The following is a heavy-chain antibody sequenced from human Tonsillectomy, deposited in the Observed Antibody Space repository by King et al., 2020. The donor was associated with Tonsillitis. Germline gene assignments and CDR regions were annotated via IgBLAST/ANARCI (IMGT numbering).Heavy chain of an antibody. Sequence: VQLQESGPGLVKSSETLSLTCTVSGGSISSYYWNWFRQRPGEGLEVIWYIYYSGSTNYNTSLKVLVTISVYTSKKQLSLTVSSVTAAYTAVYYCGRAVGYNVGTWYYFDYWGQGTLVTVSS. J-gene: IGHJ4*02. V-gene: IGHV4-59*01. CDR3: GRAVGYNVGTWYYFDY. CDR1: GGSISSYY. CDR2: IYYSGST. D-gene: IGHD5-24*01.